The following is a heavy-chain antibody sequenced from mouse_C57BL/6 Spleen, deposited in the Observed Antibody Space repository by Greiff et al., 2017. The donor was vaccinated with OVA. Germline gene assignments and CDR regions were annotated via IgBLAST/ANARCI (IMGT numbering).Heavy chain of an antibody. CDR3: ARDYYGSDY. CDR1: GFTFSDYG. CDR2: ISSGSSTI. Sequence: DVHLVESGGGLVKPGGSLKLSCAASGFTFSDYGMHWVRQAPEKGLEWVAYISSGSSTIYYAATVKGRFTITRDNAENTLFLQMTSLRSEDTARYYCARDYYGSDYWGQGTTLTVSS. V-gene: IGHV5-17*01. J-gene: IGHJ2*01. D-gene: IGHD1-1*01.